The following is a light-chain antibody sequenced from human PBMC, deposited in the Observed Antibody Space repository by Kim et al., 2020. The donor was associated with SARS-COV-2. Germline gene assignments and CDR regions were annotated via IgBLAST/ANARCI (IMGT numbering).Light chain of an antibody. V-gene: IGKV1D-12*01. CDR2: EAP. J-gene: IGKJ4*01. CDR1: QDIISW. CDR3: PETHSFPLT. Sequence: ATAGGRVTITWRARQDIISWLGWYQQKPGQSPKDLFYEAPNFQSAFPSRSIARGSGTYFTLPNNSLQPEDCATYYSPETHSFPLTFGGGTKVYIK.